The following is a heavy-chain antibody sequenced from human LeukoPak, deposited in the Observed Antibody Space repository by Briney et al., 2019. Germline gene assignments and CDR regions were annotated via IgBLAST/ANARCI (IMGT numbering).Heavy chain of an antibody. J-gene: IGHJ6*02. CDR1: GGTFSSSA. D-gene: IGHD5-18*01. Sequence: SVKVSCKTSGGTFSSSAITWVRHAPGQGLEWMGRIIPVLNITTYAQKFQGRVTITADTSTSTVYMELSSLRSEETAVYYCAKDQGLTAPPPYGLDVWGQGTTVIVTS. CDR2: IIPVLNIT. CDR3: AKDQGLTAPPPYGLDV. V-gene: IGHV1-69*04.